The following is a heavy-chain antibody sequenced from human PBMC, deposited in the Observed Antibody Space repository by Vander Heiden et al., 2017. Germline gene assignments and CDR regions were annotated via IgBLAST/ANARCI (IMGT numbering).Heavy chain of an antibody. CDR1: GFTVGDDA. D-gene: IGHD5-18*01. Sequence: EVQLVESGGGLVKPGRSLRLSCSASGFTVGDDAMSWLRQGPGKGLEWVAFIRRKIYGGTTEYAASVKGRFTISRDDSKNIAYLQMNSLKTEDTAVYYCTRVYSYGYNYYGMDVWGQGTTVTVSS. J-gene: IGHJ6*02. V-gene: IGHV3-49*05. CDR3: TRVYSYGYNYYGMDV. CDR2: IRRKIYGGTT.